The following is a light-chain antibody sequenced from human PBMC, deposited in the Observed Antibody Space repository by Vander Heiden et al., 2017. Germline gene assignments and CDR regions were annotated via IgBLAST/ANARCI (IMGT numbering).Light chain of an antibody. CDR2: DTS. J-gene: IGKJ2*01. V-gene: IGKV1-33*01. CDR3: HQYDNLPYT. CDR1: EDITIY. Sequence: DIQMTQSTPSLSASVGDRVTITCQASEDITIYLNWYQQKPGKAPQLLIYDTSNLETGVSSRFSGSGSGTYFTFTISSLQPEDIATYYCHQYDNLPYTFGQGTKLGIK.